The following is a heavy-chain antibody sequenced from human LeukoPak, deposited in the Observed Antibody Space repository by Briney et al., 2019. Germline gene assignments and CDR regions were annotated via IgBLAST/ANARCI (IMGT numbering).Heavy chain of an antibody. V-gene: IGHV1-69*13. J-gene: IGHJ4*02. CDR3: ARHRDCSSTSCYWNFDY. D-gene: IGHD2-2*01. CDR1: GYTFTSYG. Sequence: SVKVSCKASGYTFTSYGISWVRQAPGQGLEWMGGIIPIFGTANYAQKFQGRVTITADESTSTAYMELSSLRSEDTAVYYCARHRDCSSTSCYWNFDYWGQGTLVTVSS. CDR2: IIPIFGTA.